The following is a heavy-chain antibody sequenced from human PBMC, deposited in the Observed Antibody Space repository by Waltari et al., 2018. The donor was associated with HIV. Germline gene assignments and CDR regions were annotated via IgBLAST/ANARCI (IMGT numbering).Heavy chain of an antibody. CDR3: TTLVLLGVGMDV. D-gene: IGHD3-10*01. J-gene: IGHJ6*02. CDR2: IKSKTDGGTT. V-gene: IGHV3-15*01. Sequence: EVQLVESGGCLVRPGGSLRLSCAASGFPFSTAWMSGVRQAPGKGLEWVGRIKSKTDGGTTDYAAPVKGRFTISRDDSKNTLYLQMNSLKTEDTAVYYCTTLVLLGVGMDVWGQGTTVTVSS. CDR1: GFPFSTAW.